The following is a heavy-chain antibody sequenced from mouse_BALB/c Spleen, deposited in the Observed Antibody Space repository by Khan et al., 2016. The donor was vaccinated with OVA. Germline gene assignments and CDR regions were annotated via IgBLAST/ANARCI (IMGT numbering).Heavy chain of an antibody. J-gene: IGHJ2*01. D-gene: IGHD1-2*01. CDR3: ARTARIKY. CDR1: GYSITSGYG. CDR2: LSYRGST. Sequence: VQLKESGPGLVKPSQSLSLTCTVTGYSITSGYGWTWIRQFPGNKLVWLGYLSYRGSTNYTPSLKSRISITRDTSKNQFFLQLNSVTTEDTATYYCARTARIKYWGQGTTLTVSS. V-gene: IGHV3-2*02.